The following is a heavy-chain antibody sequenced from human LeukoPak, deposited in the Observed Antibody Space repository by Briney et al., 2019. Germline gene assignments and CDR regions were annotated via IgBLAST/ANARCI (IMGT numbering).Heavy chain of an antibody. D-gene: IGHD3-22*01. J-gene: IGHJ4*02. CDR2: IKSKTDGGTT. V-gene: IGHV3-15*01. CDR3: TTDSYYDSSGYYWGDYFDY. CDR1: GFTFSSYG. Sequence: GGSLRLSCAASGFTFSSYGMSWVRQAPGKGLEWVGRIKSKTDGGTTDYAAPVKGRFTISRGDSKNTLYLQMNSLKTEDTAVYYCTTDSYYDSSGYYWGDYFDYWGQGTLVTVSS.